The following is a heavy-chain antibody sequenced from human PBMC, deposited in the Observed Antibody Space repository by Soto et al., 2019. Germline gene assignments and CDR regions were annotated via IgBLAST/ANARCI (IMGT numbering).Heavy chain of an antibody. V-gene: IGHV4-59*01. D-gene: IGHD3-16*01. CDR3: ARDGGPDRRLSYGMDV. J-gene: IGHJ6*02. Sequence: PSETLSLTCTVSGGSISHYYWSWIRRPPGRGLQWIGYVYHTGTTTYSPSLKSRVTISVDTSKNQFSLRLNSVTAADTAVYYCARDGGPDRRLSYGMDVRGQVPPCTVSS. CDR2: VYHTGTT. CDR1: GGSISHYY.